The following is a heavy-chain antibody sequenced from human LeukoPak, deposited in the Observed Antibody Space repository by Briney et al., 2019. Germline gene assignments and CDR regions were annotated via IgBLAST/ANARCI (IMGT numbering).Heavy chain of an antibody. CDR1: GGPFSDYY. D-gene: IGHD3-3*01. J-gene: IGHJ3*02. V-gene: IGHV4-34*01. CDR3: ATSFLEWLPVGAFDI. CDR2: INHSGST. Sequence: SETLSLTCAVYGGPFSDYYWSWIRQPPGKGLEWIGKINHSGSTNYRPSLKSRVTISVDTSKNQFSLKLSSVTAADTAVYYCATSFLEWLPVGAFDIWGQGTMVTVSS.